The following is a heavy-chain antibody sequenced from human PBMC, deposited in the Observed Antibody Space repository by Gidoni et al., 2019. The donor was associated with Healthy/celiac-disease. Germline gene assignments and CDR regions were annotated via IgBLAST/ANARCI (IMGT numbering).Heavy chain of an antibody. Sequence: VRLVESGRGLVQPGGSLQLSCAASGFTFSGSAMHWVRQASGKGLEWVGRIRSKANSYATAYAASVKGRFTISRDDSKNTAYLQMNSLKTEDTAVYYCTSLVATIWNDAFDIWGQGTMVTVSS. CDR2: IRSKANSYAT. V-gene: IGHV3-73*01. D-gene: IGHD5-12*01. CDR1: GFTFSGSA. CDR3: TSLVATIWNDAFDI. J-gene: IGHJ3*02.